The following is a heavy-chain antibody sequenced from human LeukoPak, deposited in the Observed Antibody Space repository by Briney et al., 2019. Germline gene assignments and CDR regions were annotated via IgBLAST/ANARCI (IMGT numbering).Heavy chain of an antibody. V-gene: IGHV3-7*01. Sequence: PGGSLRLSCAAPGFTFSSYCMGWVRQTPGKRLECVATICQDGNGRDFVDSVKGRFTISRDNAKNSLYLEMNSLRVDDTAVYYCARWRGLQSEFDHWGQGTLVTVSS. CDR3: ARWRGLQSEFDH. D-gene: IGHD5-24*01. CDR2: ICQDGNGR. CDR1: GFTFSSYC. J-gene: IGHJ4*02.